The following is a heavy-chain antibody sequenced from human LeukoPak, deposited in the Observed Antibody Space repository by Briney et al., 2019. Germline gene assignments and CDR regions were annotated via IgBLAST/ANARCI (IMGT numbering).Heavy chain of an antibody. Sequence: ASVNVSFKASGYTFSSYCMHWVRHSPGQGLEWIVIINPSVSTSYAQKFQGRVTMTRDTSTSTVYMELGSLRSEDTAVYYCARDKWEMRGGGAYYYGMDVWGQGTTVTVSS. CDR2: INPSVST. V-gene: IGHV1-46*01. J-gene: IGHJ6*01. D-gene: IGHD1-26*01. CDR3: ARDKWEMRGGGAYYYGMDV. CDR1: GYTFSSYC.